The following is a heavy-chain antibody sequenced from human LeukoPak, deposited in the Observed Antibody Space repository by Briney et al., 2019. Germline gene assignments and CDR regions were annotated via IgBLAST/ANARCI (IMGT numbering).Heavy chain of an antibody. V-gene: IGHV4-38-2*02. D-gene: IGHD3-3*01. CDR1: GYSISSGYY. J-gene: IGHJ5*02. Sequence: SETLSLTCTVSGYSISSGYYWGWIRQPPGKGLEWIGSIYYSGSTYYNPSLKSRVTISVDTSKNQFSLKLSSVTAADTAVYYCARDGDFWSAPRNNWFDPWGQGTLVTVSS. CDR2: IYYSGST. CDR3: ARDGDFWSAPRNNWFDP.